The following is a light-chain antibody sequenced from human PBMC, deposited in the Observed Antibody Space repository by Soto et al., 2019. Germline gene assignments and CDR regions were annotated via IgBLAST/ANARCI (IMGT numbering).Light chain of an antibody. CDR2: GAS. Sequence: EIVMTQSPATLSVSPVERATLSCRASQSISSNLAWYQQKPGQAPRLLIYGASTRATGIPARFSGSGSGTEFTLTISSLQSEDFAVYYCQQRGSWPPTFGQGTRLEIK. J-gene: IGKJ5*01. CDR1: QSISSN. CDR3: QQRGSWPPT. V-gene: IGKV3-15*01.